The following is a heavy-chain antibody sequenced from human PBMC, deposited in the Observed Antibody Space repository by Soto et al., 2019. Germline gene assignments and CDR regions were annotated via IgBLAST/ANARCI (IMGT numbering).Heavy chain of an antibody. J-gene: IGHJ5*02. Sequence: PSETLSLTCTVSGGSISSGGYYWSWIRQHPGKGLEWIGYIYYSGSTYYNPSLKSRVTISVDTSKNQFSLKLSSVTAADTAVYYCARGLGSFNFWFDPWGQGTLVTVSS. CDR3: ARGLGSFNFWFDP. CDR1: GGSISSGGYY. CDR2: IYYSGST. D-gene: IGHD6-6*01. V-gene: IGHV4-31*03.